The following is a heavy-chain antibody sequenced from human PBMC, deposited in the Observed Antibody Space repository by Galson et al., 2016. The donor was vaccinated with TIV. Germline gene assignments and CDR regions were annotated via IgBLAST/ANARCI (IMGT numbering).Heavy chain of an antibody. CDR2: INPSGGST. V-gene: IGHV1-46*01. CDR1: GYTFTSYY. D-gene: IGHD6-19*01. J-gene: IGHJ4*02. Sequence: SVKVSCNASGYTFTSYYMHWVRQAPGQGLEWMGIINPSGGSTSYAQKFQGRVTMTRDTSTSTVYMELSSLRSEDTAVYYCARVLEVAGTDYWGQGTLVTVSS. CDR3: ARVLEVAGTDY.